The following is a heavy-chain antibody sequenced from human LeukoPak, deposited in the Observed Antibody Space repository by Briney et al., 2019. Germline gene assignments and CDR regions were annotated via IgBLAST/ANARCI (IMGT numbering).Heavy chain of an antibody. CDR3: ARPGYCSSTSCYSYYYYGMDV. D-gene: IGHD2-2*03. CDR2: INPSGGST. CDR1: GYTFTSYY. Sequence: ASVKVSCKASGYTFTSYYMHWVRQAPGQGLEWMGIINPSGGSTSYAQKFQGRVTMTRDTSTSTAYMELSSLRSEDTAVYYCARPGYCSSTSCYSYYYYGMDVWGQGTTVTVSS. V-gene: IGHV1-46*01. J-gene: IGHJ6*02.